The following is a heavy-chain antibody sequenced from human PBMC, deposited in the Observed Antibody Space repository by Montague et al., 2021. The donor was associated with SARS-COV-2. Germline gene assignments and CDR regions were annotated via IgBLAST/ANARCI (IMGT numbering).Heavy chain of an antibody. J-gene: IGHJ4*02. CDR2: TSYDGSNK. D-gene: IGHD1-26*01. V-gene: IGHV3-30-3*01. CDR3: ARGYGGSYYYFDY. CDR1: GFTFSSYA. Sequence: SLRLSCAASGFTFSSYAMHWVRQAPGKGLEWVAVTSYDGSNKYYADSVKGRFTISRDNSKNTLYLQMNSLRAEDTAVYYCARGYGGSYYYFDYWGQGTLVTVSS.